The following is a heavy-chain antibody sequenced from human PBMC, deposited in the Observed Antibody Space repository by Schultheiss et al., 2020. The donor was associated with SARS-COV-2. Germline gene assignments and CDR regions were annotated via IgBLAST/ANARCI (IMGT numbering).Heavy chain of an antibody. CDR1: GFTFSSYG. J-gene: IGHJ5*02. Sequence: GGSLRLSCAASGFTFSSYGMHWVRQAPGKGLEWVAVIWYDGSNKYYADSVKGRFTISRDNSKNTLYLQMNSLRAEDTAVYYCAKGLNYYDSSGALSTWGQGTLVTVSS. CDR2: IWYDGSNK. V-gene: IGHV3-33*06. D-gene: IGHD3-22*01. CDR3: AKGLNYYDSSGALST.